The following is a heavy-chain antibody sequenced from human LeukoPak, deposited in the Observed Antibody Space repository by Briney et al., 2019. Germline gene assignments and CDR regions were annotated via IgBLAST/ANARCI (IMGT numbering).Heavy chain of an antibody. CDR3: APLTGTTYDY. D-gene: IGHD1-7*01. Sequence: ASVKVSCKVSGHTLTELSMHWVRQAPGKGLEWMGGFDPEDGETIYAQKFQGRVTMTEDTSTDTAYMELSSLRSEDTPVYYCAPLTGTTYDYWGQGTLVTVSS. CDR2: FDPEDGET. J-gene: IGHJ4*02. CDR1: GHTLTELS. V-gene: IGHV1-24*01.